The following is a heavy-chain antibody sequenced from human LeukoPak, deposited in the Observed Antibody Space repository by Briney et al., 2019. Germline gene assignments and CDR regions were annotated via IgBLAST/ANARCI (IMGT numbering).Heavy chain of an antibody. J-gene: IGHJ4*02. V-gene: IGHV3-48*04. Sequence: GRSLRLSCAASGFTFSSYGMHWVRQAPGKGLEWVSYISSSSTIYYADSVKGRFTISRDNAKNSLYLQMNSLRAEDTAVYYCARGGSHFDYWGQGTLVTASS. D-gene: IGHD3-16*01. CDR3: ARGGSHFDY. CDR1: GFTFSSYG. CDR2: ISSSSTI.